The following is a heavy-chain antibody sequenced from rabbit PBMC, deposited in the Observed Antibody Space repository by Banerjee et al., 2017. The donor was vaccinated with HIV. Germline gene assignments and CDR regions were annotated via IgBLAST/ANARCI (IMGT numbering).Heavy chain of an antibody. V-gene: IGHV1S40*01. CDR1: GFDFTSVYY. J-gene: IGHJ3*01. CDR2: IGADSDNT. D-gene: IGHD6-1*01. Sequence: QSLEESGGDLVKPGASLTLTCKASGFDFTSVYYMCWVRQAPGKGLEWIACIGADSDNTWYASWAKGRFTISKASSTTVTLQMTSLTAADTATYFCARGGDASYGSLGLWGQGTLVTVS. CDR3: ARGGDASYGSLGL.